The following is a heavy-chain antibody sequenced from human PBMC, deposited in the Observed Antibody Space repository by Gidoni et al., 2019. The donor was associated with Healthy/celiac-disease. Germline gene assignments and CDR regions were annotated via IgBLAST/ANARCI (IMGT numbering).Heavy chain of an antibody. CDR3: TTDPNLGLLWFGELTWFDP. J-gene: IGHJ5*02. CDR2: IKSKTDGGTT. CDR1: GFTFSNAL. V-gene: IGHV3-15*07. D-gene: IGHD3-10*01. Sequence: EVQLVESGGGLVKPGGSLRLSCAASGFTFSNALMHWVRQAPGKGLEWVGRIKSKTDGGTTDYAAPVKGRFTISRDDSKNTLYLQMNSLKTEDTAVYYCTTDPNLGLLWFGELTWFDPWGQGTLVTVSS.